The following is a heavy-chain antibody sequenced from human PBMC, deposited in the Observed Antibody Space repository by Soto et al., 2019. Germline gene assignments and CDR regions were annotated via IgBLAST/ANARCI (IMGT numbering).Heavy chain of an antibody. CDR1: GGSISSYY. CDR2: IYCSGST. D-gene: IGHD6-13*01. CDR3: ASSNIAAAGFYYYGMDV. J-gene: IGHJ6*02. V-gene: IGHV4-59*01. Sequence: QVQLQESGPGLVKPSETLSLTCTVSGGSISSYYWSWIRQPPGKGLEWIGYIYCSGSTNYNPSLKSRVTISVDTSKNQFSLKLSSVTAADTAVYYCASSNIAAAGFYYYGMDVWGRVTTVTVSS.